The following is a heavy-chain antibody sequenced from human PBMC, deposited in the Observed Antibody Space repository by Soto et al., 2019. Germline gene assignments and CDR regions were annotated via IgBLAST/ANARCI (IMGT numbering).Heavy chain of an antibody. Sequence: GESLKISCQGSGYTFTTYWITWVRQLPGRGLEWMGRIDPSDSYTNYSPSFQGHVTISAEKSTNTAYLEWRSLKASDSAIYYCSCPRQDEGGRAYDYWGRGTLDTVSS. V-gene: IGHV5-10-1*01. CDR3: SCPRQDEGGRAYDY. CDR2: IDPSDSYT. CDR1: GYTFTTYW. D-gene: IGHD2-15*01. J-gene: IGHJ4*02.